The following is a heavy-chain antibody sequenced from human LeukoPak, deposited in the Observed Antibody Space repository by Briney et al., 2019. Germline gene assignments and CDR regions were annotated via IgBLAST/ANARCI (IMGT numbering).Heavy chain of an antibody. V-gene: IGHV3-7*03. CDR1: GFTFSSYW. D-gene: IGHD3-10*01. J-gene: IGHJ6*04. CDR2: IKQDGSEE. CDR3: ARESIQENTYYGSGSPQYYYYYYGMDV. Sequence: GGSLRLSCAASGFTFSSYWMSWVRQAPGKGLEWVANIKQDGSEEYYVDSVKGRFTISRDNAKNSLYLQMNSLRAEDTAVYYCARESIQENTYYGSGSPQYYYYYYGMDVWGKGTTVTVSS.